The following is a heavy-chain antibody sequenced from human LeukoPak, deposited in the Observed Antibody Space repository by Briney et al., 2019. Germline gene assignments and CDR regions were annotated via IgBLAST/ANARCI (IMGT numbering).Heavy chain of an antibody. CDR2: IHQDGSEK. CDR1: GYTFSSHW. D-gene: IGHD1-14*01. V-gene: IGHV3-7*01. CDR3: ARDSYRALEY. Sequence: GGSLRLSCEASGYTFSSHWMGWVRQAPGKGLGGVANIHQDGSEKYYVDSVKGRFTISRDNAKNSLFLQMNSLRAEDTAVYYCARDSYRALEYWGQGTLVTVSS. J-gene: IGHJ4*02.